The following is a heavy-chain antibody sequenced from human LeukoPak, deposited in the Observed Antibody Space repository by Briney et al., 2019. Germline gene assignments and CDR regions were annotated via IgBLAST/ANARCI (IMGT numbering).Heavy chain of an antibody. Sequence: GGSLRLSCAASGFTFSRYWMHWVRQAPGKGLVWVSRIKSDGSSTNYADSVKGRFTISRDNAKNTLYLQMSSLRAEDTAVYYCAREASDAFDIWGQGTMVTVSS. J-gene: IGHJ3*02. V-gene: IGHV3-74*01. CDR3: AREASDAFDI. CDR1: GFTFSRYW. CDR2: IKSDGSST.